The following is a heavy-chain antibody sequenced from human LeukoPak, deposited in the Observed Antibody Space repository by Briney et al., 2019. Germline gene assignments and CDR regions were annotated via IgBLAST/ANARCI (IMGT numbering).Heavy chain of an antibody. J-gene: IGHJ4*02. CDR2: ISYSGNT. CDR1: GGSIISSDYH. D-gene: IGHD3-10*01. V-gene: IGHV4-39*07. Sequence: PSETLSLTCTVSGGSIISSDYHWGWVRQPPGKGLEWIGTISYSGNTDYNPSLRSRVTISVDTSNNQFSLKLSSVTAADTAVYYCARGTSFYGSGSFGKYYFDYWGQGTLVTVSS. CDR3: ARGTSFYGSGSFGKYYFDY.